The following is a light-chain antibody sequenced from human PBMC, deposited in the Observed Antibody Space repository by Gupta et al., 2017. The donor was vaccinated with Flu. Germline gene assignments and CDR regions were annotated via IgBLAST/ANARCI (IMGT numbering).Light chain of an antibody. J-gene: IGLJ1*01. CDR2: RND. CDR3: AAWDDSLSSYV. Sequence: RVTISCSGSSSNIGSNYVYWYQQHPGTAPKLLIYRNDQRRSGVPDRFSDSKYGTSAALAISGLRSEDEADYYCAAWDDSLSSYVFGTGTRVTVL. CDR1: SSNIGSNY. V-gene: IGLV1-47*01.